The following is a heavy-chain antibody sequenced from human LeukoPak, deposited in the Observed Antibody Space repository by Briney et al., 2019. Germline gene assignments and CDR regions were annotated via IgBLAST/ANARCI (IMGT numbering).Heavy chain of an antibody. J-gene: IGHJ4*02. Sequence: PSETLSLTCTVSGGSISSYYWSWIRQPAGKGLEWIGRIYTSGSTNYNPSLKSRVTMSVDTSKNQFSLKLSSVTAADTAVYYCARHAHEDPQVLRFLEWPLNFDYWGQGTLVTVSS. CDR3: ARHAHEDPQVLRFLEWPLNFDY. CDR2: IYTSGST. V-gene: IGHV4-4*07. CDR1: GGSISSYY. D-gene: IGHD3-3*01.